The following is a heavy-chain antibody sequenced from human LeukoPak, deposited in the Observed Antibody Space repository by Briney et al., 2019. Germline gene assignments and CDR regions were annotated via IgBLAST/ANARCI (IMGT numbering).Heavy chain of an antibody. V-gene: IGHV3-48*01. CDR2: ITSSSGTI. Sequence: GGSLRLSCAASGFTFSSYSMNWVRQAPGKGLEWVSYITSSSGTIYYADSVKGRFTISRDNARNSLYLQMNSLRAEDTAMYYCTRSDYGDYWGQGTLVTVSS. CDR3: TRSDYGDY. CDR1: GFTFSSYS. J-gene: IGHJ4*02.